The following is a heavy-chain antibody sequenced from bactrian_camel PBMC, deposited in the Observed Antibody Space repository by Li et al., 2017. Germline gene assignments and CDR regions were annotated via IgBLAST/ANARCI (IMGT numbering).Heavy chain of an antibody. CDR1: KNAGSMYV. CDR2: IYADGSET. Sequence: VQLVESGGGSVQAGGSLRLSCAASKNAGSMYVMGWFRQAPGEHLQWVASIYADGSETQYHWSVKGRFTISRDNAKNTVYLQMNNLQPEDTARYYCAKGFYSTADSLGHKVRGQGTQVTVS. V-gene: IGHV3S6*01. D-gene: IGHD2*01. J-gene: IGHJ4*01.